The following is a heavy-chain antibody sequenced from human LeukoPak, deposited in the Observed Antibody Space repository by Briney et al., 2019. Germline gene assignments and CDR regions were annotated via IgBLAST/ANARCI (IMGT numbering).Heavy chain of an antibody. V-gene: IGHV3-74*03. D-gene: IGHD6-6*01. CDR3: AREGGYSSSGLDY. CDR1: GFTFSSYW. CDR2: INRDGSST. J-gene: IGHJ4*02. Sequence: PGGSLRLSCAASGFTFSSYWMHWVRQAPGKGLVWVSRINRDGSSTTNADSVKGRFTISRDNAKNTLYLQMNSLRAEDAAVYYCAREGGYSSSGLDYWGQGTLVTVSS.